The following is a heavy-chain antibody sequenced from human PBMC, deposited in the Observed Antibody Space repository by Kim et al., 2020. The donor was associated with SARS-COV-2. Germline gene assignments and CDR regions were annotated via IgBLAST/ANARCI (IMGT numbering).Heavy chain of an antibody. CDR1: GFTFSSCW. D-gene: IGHD2-15*01. V-gene: IGHV3-7*01. Sequence: GGSLRLSCAASGFTFSSCWMSWVRQAPGKGLEWVANIKQDGSEIYYVDPVKGRFTISRDNAKNSLYLQMNSLRAEDTAVYYCAREYGGNCGYYYYYGIDGLGQGTTVTVSS. CDR3: AREYGGNCGYYYYYGIDG. J-gene: IGHJ6*02. CDR2: IKQDGSEI.